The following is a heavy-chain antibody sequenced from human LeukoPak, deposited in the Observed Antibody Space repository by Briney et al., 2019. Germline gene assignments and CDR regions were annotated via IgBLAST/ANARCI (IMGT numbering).Heavy chain of an antibody. CDR1: GFTFSGST. J-gene: IGHJ4*02. D-gene: IGHD5-18*01. V-gene: IGHV3-73*01. CDR3: TTVITTMV. CDR2: IRSKANSCAT. Sequence: GGSLRLSCAASGFTFSGSTMHWVRQASGKGLEWVGRIRSKANSCATAYAASVKGRFTISRDDSKNTAYLQMNSLKTEDTAVYCCTTVITTMVWGQGTLVTVSS.